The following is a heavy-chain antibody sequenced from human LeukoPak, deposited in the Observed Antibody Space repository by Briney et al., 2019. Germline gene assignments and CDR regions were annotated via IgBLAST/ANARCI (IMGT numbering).Heavy chain of an antibody. CDR2: INHSGST. V-gene: IGHV4-34*01. J-gene: IGHJ4*02. D-gene: IGHD5-18*01. Sequence: PSETLSLTCAVYGGSFSGYYWSWIRQPPGKGLEWIGEINHSGSTNYNPSLKSRVTISVDTSKNQFSLKLSSVTAADTAVYYCARRRGYSPPGGYWGQGTLVTVSS. CDR1: GGSFSGYY. CDR3: ARRRGYSPPGGY.